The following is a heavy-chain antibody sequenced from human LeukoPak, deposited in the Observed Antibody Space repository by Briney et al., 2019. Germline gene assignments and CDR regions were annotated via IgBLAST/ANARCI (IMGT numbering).Heavy chain of an antibody. V-gene: IGHV3-48*03. CDR1: GFTFRSHE. CDR3: ARGDYDVWSAPFDH. Sequence: PGGSLRLSCGASGFTFRSHEMNWVRLAPGKGLEWLSYISPSGSTIYYADSVKGRFTISRDNAKNSLYLQMNGLRVEDTAFYYCARGDYDVWSAPFDHWGQGTLVSVSS. D-gene: IGHD3-3*01. J-gene: IGHJ4*02. CDR2: ISPSGSTI.